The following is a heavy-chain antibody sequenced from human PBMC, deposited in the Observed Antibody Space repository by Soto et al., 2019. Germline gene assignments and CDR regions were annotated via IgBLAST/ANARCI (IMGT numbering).Heavy chain of an antibody. CDR2: INHSGST. D-gene: IGHD3-10*01. CDR1: GGSFSGYY. CDR3: ARGPRLYGSGSYYRYYYYGMDV. V-gene: IGHV4-34*01. J-gene: IGHJ6*02. Sequence: ETLSLTCAVYGGSFSGYYWSWIRQPPGKGLEWIGEINHSGSTNYNPSLKSRVTISVDTSKNQFSLKLSSVTAADTAVYYCARGPRLYGSGSYYRYYYYGMDVWGQGTTVTVSS.